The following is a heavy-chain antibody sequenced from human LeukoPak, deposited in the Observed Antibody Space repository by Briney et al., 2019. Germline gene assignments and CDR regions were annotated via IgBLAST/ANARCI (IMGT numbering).Heavy chain of an antibody. CDR1: GFTFSSYE. J-gene: IGHJ4*02. Sequence: PGGSLRLSCAASGFTFSSYEMNWVRQAPGKGLEWVSCISSSGRTIYYADSVKGRFTISRDNARNSLFLQMNSLRVEDTAVYYCARGGSSWYYFDSWGQGTLVTVSS. CDR2: ISSSGRTI. CDR3: ARGGSSWYYFDS. V-gene: IGHV3-48*03. D-gene: IGHD6-13*01.